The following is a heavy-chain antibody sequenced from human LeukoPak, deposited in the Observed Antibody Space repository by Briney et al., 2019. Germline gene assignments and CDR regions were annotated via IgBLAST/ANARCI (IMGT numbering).Heavy chain of an antibody. CDR3: ARDATAQQKYYYDSSGYCDY. Sequence: GGSLRLSCAASGFTFSSYWMSWVRQAPGKGLEWVANIKQDGSEKYYVDSVKGRFTISRDNAKNSLYLQMNSLRAEDTAVYYCARDATAQQKYYYDSSGYCDYWGQGTLVTVSS. CDR1: GFTFSSYW. J-gene: IGHJ4*02. V-gene: IGHV3-7*01. CDR2: IKQDGSEK. D-gene: IGHD3-22*01.